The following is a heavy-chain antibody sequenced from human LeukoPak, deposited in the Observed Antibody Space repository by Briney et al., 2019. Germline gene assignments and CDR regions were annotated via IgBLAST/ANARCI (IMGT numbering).Heavy chain of an antibody. J-gene: IGHJ6*03. Sequence: SVKVSCKASGGTFSKYAVSWVRQAPGQGLEWMGGIIPVFGTANYAQKLQGRVTITTDESTNTAYMELSSLRSEDTAVYNCASQRDCTRTSCYAYYYYYMDVWGKGTTVTVSS. V-gene: IGHV1-69*05. CDR3: ASQRDCTRTSCYAYYYYYMDV. CDR2: IIPVFGTA. CDR1: GGTFSKYA. D-gene: IGHD2-2*01.